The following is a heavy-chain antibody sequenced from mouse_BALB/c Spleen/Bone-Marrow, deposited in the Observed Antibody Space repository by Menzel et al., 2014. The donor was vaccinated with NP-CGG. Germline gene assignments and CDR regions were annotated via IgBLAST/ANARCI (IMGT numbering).Heavy chain of an antibody. Sequence: QVQLQQSGAELVRPGASVKLSCKASGYSFTSYWMNWVKQRPGQGLEWIGMIHPSDSETRLNQKFKDKATLTVDKSSSTAYMQLSSPTSEDSAVYYGARRDYGYDRDWYFDVWGAGTTVTVSS. CDR1: GYSFTSYW. V-gene: IGHV1-61*01. CDR3: ARRDYGYDRDWYFDV. CDR2: IHPSDSET. J-gene: IGHJ1*01. D-gene: IGHD2-2*01.